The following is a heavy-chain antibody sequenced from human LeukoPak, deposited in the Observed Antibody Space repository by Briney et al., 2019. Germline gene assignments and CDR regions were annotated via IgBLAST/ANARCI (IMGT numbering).Heavy chain of an antibody. CDR2: IYTSGST. CDR1: GGSISSYY. D-gene: IGHD6-6*01. Sequence: SETLSLTCTVSGGSISSYYWSWIRQPAGKGLEWIGRIYTSGSTNYNPSLKSRVTISVDTSKNQFSLKLSSVTAADTAVYYCARARRGYSSSVDAFDIWGQGTMATVSS. CDR3: ARARRGYSSSVDAFDI. J-gene: IGHJ3*02. V-gene: IGHV4-4*07.